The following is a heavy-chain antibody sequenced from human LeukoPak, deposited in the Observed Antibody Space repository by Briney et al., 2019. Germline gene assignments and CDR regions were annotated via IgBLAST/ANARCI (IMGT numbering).Heavy chain of an antibody. CDR3: ARDKYGSGSYSWSKRLDS. Sequence: GGSLRLSCVASGFTFEEYDMNWVRQAPGKGLEWVSGIYGTGDTTGYADSVKGRFTISRDNAKNSLYLQMNNLRAEDTAVYYCARDKYGSGSYSWSKRLDSWGQGTLVTVSS. CDR2: IYGTGDTT. V-gene: IGHV3-20*04. D-gene: IGHD3-10*01. J-gene: IGHJ4*02. CDR1: GFTFEEYD.